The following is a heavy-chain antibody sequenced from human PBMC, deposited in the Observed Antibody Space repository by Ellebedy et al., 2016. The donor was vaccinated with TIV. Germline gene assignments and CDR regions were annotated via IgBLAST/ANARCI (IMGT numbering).Heavy chain of an antibody. V-gene: IGHV3-48*03. CDR2: ISAGGGTR. D-gene: IGHD2-15*01. J-gene: IGHJ4*02. Sequence: PGGSLRLSCGASGFTFSTYEMNWVRQAPGKGLEWISYISAGGGTRYYAASVKGRFTVSRDNAKRALSLQMNSLRADDTAVYYCAREDRDCSGGVCHSEFDNWGQGTLVTVSS. CDR1: GFTFSTYE. CDR3: AREDRDCSGGVCHSEFDN.